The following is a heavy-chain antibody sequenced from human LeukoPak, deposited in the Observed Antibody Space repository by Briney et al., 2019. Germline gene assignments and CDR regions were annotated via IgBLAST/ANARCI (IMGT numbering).Heavy chain of an antibody. CDR1: GFTFSSYT. V-gene: IGHV3-21*01. D-gene: IGHD6-19*01. J-gene: IGHJ3*02. CDR2: ISSSNSYI. Sequence: GGSLRLSCAASGFTFSSYTMNWVRQAPGKGLEWVSSISSSNSYIYYADSLKGRFTISRDNAKNSLYLQMNSLRAEDTAVYYCARSIAVEAFDIWGQGTMVTVSS. CDR3: ARSIAVEAFDI.